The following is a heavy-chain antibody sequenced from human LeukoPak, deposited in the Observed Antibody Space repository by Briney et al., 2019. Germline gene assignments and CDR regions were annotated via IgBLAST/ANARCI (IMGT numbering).Heavy chain of an antibody. D-gene: IGHD3-3*01. CDR1: GYTFTGYY. CDR3: ARDQVPILFWSGYYYYGMDV. CDR2: INPNSGGT. Sequence: ASVKVSCKASGYTFTGYYMHWVRQGPGRGLEWMGWINPNSGGTNYAQKFQGRVTMTWETSISTAYMELGRLRSDDTAVYYCARDQVPILFWSGYYYYGMDVWGQGTTVTVSS. V-gene: IGHV1-2*02. J-gene: IGHJ6*02.